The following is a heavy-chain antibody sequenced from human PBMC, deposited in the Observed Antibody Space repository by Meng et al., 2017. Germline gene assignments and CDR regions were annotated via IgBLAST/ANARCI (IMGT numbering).Heavy chain of an antibody. D-gene: IGHD3-10*01. Sequence: QIILKESGATLVKPTQNLTLTCTFSGFSPSTSGVGVGWLRQPPGKAVEWLEFNYCDDDKRYSPSLKSRLTITKDTSKHQVVLTMTNMDPVDTATYYCAHSYGSNFDYWGQGTLVTVSS. CDR2: NYCDDDK. J-gene: IGHJ4*02. CDR1: GFSPSTSGVG. V-gene: IGHV2-5*02. CDR3: AHSYGSNFDY.